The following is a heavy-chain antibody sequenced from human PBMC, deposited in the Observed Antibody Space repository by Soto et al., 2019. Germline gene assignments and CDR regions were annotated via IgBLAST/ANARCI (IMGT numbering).Heavy chain of an antibody. Sequence: QLQLQESGPGLVKPSETLSLTCTVSGGSISSSSYYWGWMRQPPGKGLEWIGSIYYSGSTYYNPSLKSRVTMSVDTSKNQFSLKLSSVPAADTAVYYCAPSGRRYFDWLRWGQGTLVTVSS. CDR1: GGSISSSSYY. CDR3: APSGRRYFDWLR. D-gene: IGHD3-9*01. V-gene: IGHV4-39*01. CDR2: IYYSGST. J-gene: IGHJ4*02.